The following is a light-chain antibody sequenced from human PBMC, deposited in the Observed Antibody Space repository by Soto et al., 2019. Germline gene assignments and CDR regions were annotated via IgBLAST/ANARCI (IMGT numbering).Light chain of an antibody. CDR3: SLYTSSSIYV. J-gene: IGLJ1*01. CDR2: DVS. V-gene: IGLV2-14*03. Sequence: QSALTQPASVSGSPGQSITISCTGTSNDVGGYEYVSWYQQYPGKAPKLLIFDVSNRPSGVSDRFSGSKSGNTAALTISGLQVEDEGEYHCSLYTSSSIYVFGSGTKLTGL. CDR1: SNDVGGYEY.